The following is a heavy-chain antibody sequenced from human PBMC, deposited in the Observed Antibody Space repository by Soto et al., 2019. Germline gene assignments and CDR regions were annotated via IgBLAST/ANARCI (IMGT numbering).Heavy chain of an antibody. CDR3: VKDEENEQQLVVAWYGKAWFDY. J-gene: IGHJ4*02. Sequence: GGSLRLSCAASGFTFSSYAMSWVRQAPGKGLEWVSAISGSGGSTYYADSVKGRFTISRDNSKNTLYLQMNSLRAEDTAVYYCVKDEENEQQLVVAWYGKAWFDYWGQGTQVTVSS. V-gene: IGHV3-23*01. CDR1: GFTFSSYA. CDR2: ISGSGGST. D-gene: IGHD6-13*01.